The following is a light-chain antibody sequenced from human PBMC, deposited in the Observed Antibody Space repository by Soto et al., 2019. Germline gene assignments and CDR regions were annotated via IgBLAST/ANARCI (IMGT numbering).Light chain of an antibody. Sequence: QSVLTQPASVSGSPGQSITISCTGTSSDVGGYNFVSWYRQHPDKAPKLVIFEVSNRPSGVSNRFSGSKSGNTASLTISGLQAEDEADYYCSSYTSGSTPYVFGNGTKVTVL. J-gene: IGLJ1*01. CDR2: EVS. CDR3: SSYTSGSTPYV. CDR1: SSDVGGYNF. V-gene: IGLV2-14*01.